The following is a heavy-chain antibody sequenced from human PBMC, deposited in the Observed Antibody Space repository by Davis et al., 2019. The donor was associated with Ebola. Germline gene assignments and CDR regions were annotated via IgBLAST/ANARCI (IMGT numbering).Heavy chain of an antibody. V-gene: IGHV1-69*13. CDR2: IIPIFGTA. CDR1: GGTFSSYA. D-gene: IGHD6-6*01. CDR3: ARGPRIAARSSPTKNWFDP. Sequence: SVKVSCKASGGTFSSYAISRVRQAPGQGLEWMGGIIPIFGTANYAQKFQGRVTITADESTSTAYMELSSLRSEDTAVYYCARGPRIAARSSPTKNWFDPWGQGTLVTVSS. J-gene: IGHJ5*02.